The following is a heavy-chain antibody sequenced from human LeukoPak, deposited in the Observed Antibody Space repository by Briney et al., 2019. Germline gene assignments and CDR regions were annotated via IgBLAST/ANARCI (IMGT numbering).Heavy chain of an antibody. CDR2: IYYSGST. J-gene: IGHJ3*02. V-gene: IGHV4-59*01. Sequence: PSETLSLTCTVSGGSISSYYLSWLRQPPGKGLEWIGYIYYSGSTNYNPSLKSRVTISVDTSKNQFSLKLSSVTAADTAVYYCAREKVYYDFWSGYSWHDAFDIWGQGTMVTVSS. CDR1: GGSISSYY. D-gene: IGHD3-3*01. CDR3: AREKVYYDFWSGYSWHDAFDI.